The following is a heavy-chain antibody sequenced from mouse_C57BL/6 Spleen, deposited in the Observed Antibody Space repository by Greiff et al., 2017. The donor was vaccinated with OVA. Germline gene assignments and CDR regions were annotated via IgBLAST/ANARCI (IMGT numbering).Heavy chain of an antibody. V-gene: IGHV3-6*01. D-gene: IGHD3-3*01. CDR3: ARRLGQDAMDY. CDR1: GYSITSGYY. Sequence: EVKLQESGPGLVKPSPSLSLTCSATGYSITSGYYWYWIRQLPGNKLEWMGYISYDGSNNYNPSLKNRISLTRDTSKNQCFLKLNSVTTEDTATYYGARRLGQDAMDYWGQGTSDTVSS. J-gene: IGHJ4*01. CDR2: ISYDGSN.